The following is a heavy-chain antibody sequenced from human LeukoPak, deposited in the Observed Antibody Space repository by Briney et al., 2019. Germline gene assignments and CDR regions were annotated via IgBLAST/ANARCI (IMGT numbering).Heavy chain of an antibody. Sequence: GGSLRLSCAASGFTFSSYSMNWVRQAPGKGLEWVSSISSSSGYIYYADSVKGRFTISRDNAKNSLYLQMNSLRAEDTAVYYCARANPLIAVAAFDYWGQGTLVTVSS. CDR3: ARANPLIAVAAFDY. D-gene: IGHD6-19*01. J-gene: IGHJ4*02. V-gene: IGHV3-21*01. CDR1: GFTFSSYS. CDR2: ISSSSGYI.